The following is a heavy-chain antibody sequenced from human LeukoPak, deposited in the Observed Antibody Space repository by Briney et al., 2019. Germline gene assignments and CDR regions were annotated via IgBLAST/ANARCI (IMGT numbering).Heavy chain of an antibody. D-gene: IGHD7-27*01. Sequence: ASVKVSCKASGYTFTGYYMHWVRQAPGQGLEWMGWVNPNSGGTNYAQKFQGRVTITRDTSISTAYMELSGLRSDDTAVYYCAREGHWGSSDYWGQGTLVTVSS. J-gene: IGHJ4*02. CDR3: AREGHWGSSDY. V-gene: IGHV1-2*02. CDR1: GYTFTGYY. CDR2: VNPNSGGT.